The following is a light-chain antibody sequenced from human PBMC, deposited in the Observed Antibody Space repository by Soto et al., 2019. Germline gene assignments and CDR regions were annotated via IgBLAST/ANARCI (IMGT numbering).Light chain of an antibody. V-gene: IGKV2-28*01. CDR3: MQALQPQYT. Sequence: DIVMTQSPLSLPVTPGEPASISCRSSQSVLHSNGYNYLDWYLQKPGQSPQLLIYLGSNRSSGVPDRFSGSGSGTDFTLKISRVEAEDVWVYYCMQALQPQYTFGQGTKLEIK. CDR2: LGS. CDR1: QSVLHSNGYNY. J-gene: IGKJ2*01.